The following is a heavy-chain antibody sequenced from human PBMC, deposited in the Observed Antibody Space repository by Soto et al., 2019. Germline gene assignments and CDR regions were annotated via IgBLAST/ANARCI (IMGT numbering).Heavy chain of an antibody. Sequence: PGESLKISCTGFGYTFTTFWISWVRQMPGRGLEWMGRIDPRDSYTNYSPSFQGHVTISVDKSISTAYLQWGSLKASDTAMYYCARLYCSSSTCDSWFDTWGQGTLVTVSS. CDR3: ARLYCSSSTCDSWFDT. V-gene: IGHV5-10-1*01. D-gene: IGHD2-2*01. CDR2: IDPRDSYT. J-gene: IGHJ5*02. CDR1: GYTFTTFW.